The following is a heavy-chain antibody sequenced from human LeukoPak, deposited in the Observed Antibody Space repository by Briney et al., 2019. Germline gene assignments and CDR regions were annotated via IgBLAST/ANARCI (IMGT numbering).Heavy chain of an antibody. V-gene: IGHV3-48*02. J-gene: IGHJ4*02. CDR1: GFTSSFYS. CDR2: ITSNSGAI. D-gene: IGHD2-21*01. Sequence: PGGSLRLSCAASGFTSSFYSMNWVRHAPGKGLEWISYITSNSGAIYYADSVKGRFIISRDNAKNSLSLQMNSLRDEVTAIYYCARSVEGHFDYWGQGTLVTVSS. CDR3: ARSVEGHFDY.